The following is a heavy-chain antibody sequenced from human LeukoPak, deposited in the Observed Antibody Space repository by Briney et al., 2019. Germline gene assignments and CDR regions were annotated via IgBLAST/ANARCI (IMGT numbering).Heavy chain of an antibody. J-gene: IGHJ3*02. CDR3: ARDVEDLYDKGAFDI. V-gene: IGHV4-39*07. CDR2: IYNSGST. Sequence: SETLSLTCTVSGASISSSSYYWGWIRQPPGKGLEWIGSIYNSGSTHYNPSLKSRVTISVDTSKNQFSLKLSSVTAADTAVYYCARDVEDLYDKGAFDIWGQGTMVTVSS. CDR1: GASISSSSYY. D-gene: IGHD3-22*01.